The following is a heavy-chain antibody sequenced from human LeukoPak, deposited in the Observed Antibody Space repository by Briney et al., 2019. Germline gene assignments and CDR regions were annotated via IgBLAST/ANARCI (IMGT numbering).Heavy chain of an antibody. D-gene: IGHD3-22*01. CDR3: ARDYYYDSSGYYYNPFDY. V-gene: IGHV1-69*05. J-gene: IGHJ4*02. CDR1: GGTFSSYA. CDR2: IIPIFGTA. Sequence: SVKVSCKASGGTFSSYAISWVRQAPGQGLEWMGRIIPIFGTANYAQKFQGRVTITTDESTSTAYMELSSLRSEDTAVYCCARDYYYDSSGYYYNPFDYWGQGTLVTVSS.